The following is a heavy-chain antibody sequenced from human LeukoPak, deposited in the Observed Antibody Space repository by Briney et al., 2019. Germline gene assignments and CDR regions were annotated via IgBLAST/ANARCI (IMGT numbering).Heavy chain of an antibody. CDR1: GFTFSSYW. D-gene: IGHD3-22*01. Sequence: GGALRLSCAASGFTFSSYWMHWVRQAPGKGLGWVSRINSDGSSTSYADSVKGRFTISRDNAKNTLYLQMNSLRAEDTAVYYCARDSSPSYYYDSSGGWFDPWGQGTLVTVSS. V-gene: IGHV3-74*01. CDR3: ARDSSPSYYYDSSGGWFDP. CDR2: INSDGSST. J-gene: IGHJ5*02.